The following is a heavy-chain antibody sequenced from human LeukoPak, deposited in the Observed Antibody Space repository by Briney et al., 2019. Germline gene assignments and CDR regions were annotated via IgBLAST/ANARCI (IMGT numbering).Heavy chain of an antibody. CDR3: ARGKKSGESSEIDY. V-gene: IGHV3-74*03. Sequence: GGSLRLSCAASGFTFSNYWVHWVRQAPGKGLVWVSRINRDGSTTKYADSVKGRFTVSRDNAKNTLNLQMNSLRAEDTAVYYCARGKKSGESSEIDYWGQGTLVTVST. CDR1: GFTFSNYW. J-gene: IGHJ4*02. CDR2: INRDGSTT. D-gene: IGHD3-10*01.